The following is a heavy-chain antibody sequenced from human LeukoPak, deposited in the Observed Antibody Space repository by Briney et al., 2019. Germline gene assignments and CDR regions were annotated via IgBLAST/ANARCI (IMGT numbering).Heavy chain of an antibody. V-gene: IGHV4-61*01. CDR3: ARDISLLVVAGTGYYYGMDV. D-gene: IGHD6-19*01. Sequence: SETLSLTCSVSGGSVSRGSYYWSWIRQPPGQTLEWIGYINYSGSTNFNPSLKSRVTISKDTSENQFSLKLSSVTAADTAVYYCARDISLLVVAGTGYYYGMDVWGQGTTITVSS. CDR2: INYSGST. J-gene: IGHJ6*02. CDR1: GGSVSRGSYY.